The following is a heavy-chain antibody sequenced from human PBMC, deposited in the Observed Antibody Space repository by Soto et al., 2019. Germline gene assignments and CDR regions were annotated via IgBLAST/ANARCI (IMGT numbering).Heavy chain of an antibody. CDR3: VVPAAFHAFGI. Sequence: QVQLQESGPGLVKPSQTLSLTCTVSGGSISSGGYYWSWIRQHPGKGLEWIGYIYYSGSTYYNPSPKSRVTISVDTSKHQFSLKLRSVTAADTAVYYCVVPAAFHAFGIWGQGTMVTVSS. J-gene: IGHJ3*02. V-gene: IGHV4-31*03. CDR1: GGSISSGGYY. D-gene: IGHD2-2*01. CDR2: IYYSGST.